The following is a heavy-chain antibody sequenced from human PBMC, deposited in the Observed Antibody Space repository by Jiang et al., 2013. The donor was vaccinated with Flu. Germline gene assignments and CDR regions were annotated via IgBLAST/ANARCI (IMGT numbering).Heavy chain of an antibody. Sequence: VGWIRQPPGKALEWLALIYWDDDKRYSPSLKSRLTITKDTSKNQVVLTMTNMDPVDTATYYCAHSHRKKDIVVVTATYWGQGTLVTVSS. CDR3: AHSHRKKDIVVVTATY. CDR2: IYWDDDK. J-gene: IGHJ4*02. V-gene: IGHV2-5*02. D-gene: IGHD2-21*02.